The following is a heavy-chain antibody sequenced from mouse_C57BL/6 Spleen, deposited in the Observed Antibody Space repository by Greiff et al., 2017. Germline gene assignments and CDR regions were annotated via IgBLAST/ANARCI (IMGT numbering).Heavy chain of an antibody. CDR1: GYTFTDYY. V-gene: IGHV1-26*01. J-gene: IGHJ1*03. D-gene: IGHD1-1*01. Sequence: EVQLQQSGPELVKPGASVKISCKASGYTFTDYYMNWVKQSHGKSLEWIGDINPNNGGTSYNQKFKGKATLTVDKSSSTAYMELRSLTSEESAVYYGARGGYYYGSSSYWYFYVRGTGTTVTAST. CDR2: INPNNGGT. CDR3: ARGGYYYGSSSYWYFYV.